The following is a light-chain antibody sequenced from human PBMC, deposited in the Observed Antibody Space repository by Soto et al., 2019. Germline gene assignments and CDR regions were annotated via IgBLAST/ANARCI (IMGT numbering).Light chain of an antibody. CDR2: GAS. V-gene: IGKV3-15*01. CDR3: QQYNNWPPTWT. CDR1: QSVSSN. J-gene: IGKJ1*01. Sequence: EIVMTQSPATLSVSPGERATLSCRASQSVSSNLSWYHQKHGQPPRLLIYGASTRATGIPARFSGSGSGTEFTLAIGSLQSEDFAVYYWQQYNNWPPTWTFGQGTKVEIK.